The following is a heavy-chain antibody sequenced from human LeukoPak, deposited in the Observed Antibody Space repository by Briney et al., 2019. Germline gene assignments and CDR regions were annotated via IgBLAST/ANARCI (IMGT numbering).Heavy chain of an antibody. CDR2: IYYSGST. D-gene: IGHD1-26*01. V-gene: IGHV4-39*07. CDR1: AGSISSSSSY. CDR3: ASPGDSTIVGATGDY. Sequence: SETLSLTCTVSAGSISSSSSYWGWIRQPPGKGLEWIGSIYYSGSTYYNPSLKSRVTISVDTSKNQFSLKLSSVTAADTAVYYCASPGDSTIVGATGDYWGQGTLVTVSS. J-gene: IGHJ4*02.